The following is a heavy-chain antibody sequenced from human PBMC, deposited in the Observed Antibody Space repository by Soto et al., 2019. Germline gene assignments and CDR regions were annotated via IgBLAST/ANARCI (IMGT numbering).Heavy chain of an antibody. Sequence: SETLSLTCTVSGGSISSSSYYRGWIRQPPGKGLEWIGSIYYSGSTYYNPSLKSRVTISVDTSKNQFSLKLSSVTAADTAVYYCARAHYDILTGYYETEYFQHWGQGTLVTVSS. J-gene: IGHJ1*01. D-gene: IGHD3-9*01. CDR2: IYYSGST. V-gene: IGHV4-39*01. CDR3: ARAHYDILTGYYETEYFQH. CDR1: GGSISSSSYY.